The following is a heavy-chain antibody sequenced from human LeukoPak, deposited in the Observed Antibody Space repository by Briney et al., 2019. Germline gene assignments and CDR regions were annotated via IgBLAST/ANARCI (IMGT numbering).Heavy chain of an antibody. CDR1: GGPISSYY. CDR3: ARDRDLNWFDP. J-gene: IGHJ5*02. CDR2: IYTSGST. Sequence: PSETLSLTCTVSGGPISSYYWSWIRQPAGKGLEWIGRIYTSGSTNYNPSLKSRVTMSVDTSKIQFSLKLSSVTAADTAVYYCARDRDLNWFDPWGQGTLVTVSS. V-gene: IGHV4-4*07.